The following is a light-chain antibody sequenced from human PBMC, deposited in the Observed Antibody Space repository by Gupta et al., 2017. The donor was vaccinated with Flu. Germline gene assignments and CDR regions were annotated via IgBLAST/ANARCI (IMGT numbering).Light chain of an antibody. CDR3: QTWGTGIWV. CDR1: SGHSSYA. J-gene: IGLJ3*02. V-gene: IGLV4-69*01. CDR2: LNSDGSH. Sequence: QLVLTQSPSASASLGASVQLTCTLSSGHSSYAIAWHQQQPEKGPRYLMKLNSDGSHSKGDGIPDRFSGSSSGAERYLTISSRQAEDEADYYCQTWGTGIWVFGGGTKLTVL.